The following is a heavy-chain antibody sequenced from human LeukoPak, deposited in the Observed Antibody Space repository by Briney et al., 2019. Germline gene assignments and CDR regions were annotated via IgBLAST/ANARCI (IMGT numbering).Heavy chain of an antibody. Sequence: GGSLRLSCAASGFTFSSYWMSWVRQAPGKGLEWVANIKQDGSEKYYVDSVKGRFTISRDNAKNSLSLQMNSLRAEDTAVYYCAREGVSAAAYTYAFDIWGQGTMVTVSS. V-gene: IGHV3-7*01. CDR2: IKQDGSEK. CDR1: GFTFSSYW. J-gene: IGHJ3*02. D-gene: IGHD6-13*01. CDR3: AREGVSAAAYTYAFDI.